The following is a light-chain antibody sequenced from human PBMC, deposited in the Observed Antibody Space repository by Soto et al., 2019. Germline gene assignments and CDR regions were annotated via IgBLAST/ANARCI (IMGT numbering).Light chain of an antibody. CDR1: QSVSNN. CDR2: GAS. V-gene: IGKV3-15*01. J-gene: IGKJ1*01. CDR3: QQYNNWLPWT. Sequence: EIVMTQSPATLSVSPGERATLSCRASQSVSNNLAWYQQKPGQAPRLLIYGASTRATGIPARFSGSGSGTQFTLTISSLHSEDFAVYYCQQYNNWLPWTFGQGTKVGIK.